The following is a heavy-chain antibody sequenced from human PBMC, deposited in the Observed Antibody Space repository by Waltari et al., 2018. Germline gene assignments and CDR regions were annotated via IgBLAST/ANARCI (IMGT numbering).Heavy chain of an antibody. D-gene: IGHD2-15*01. J-gene: IGHJ6*01. CDR3: ARHLSTLTGGLDV. V-gene: IGHV4-59*08. Sequence: QVQLQESGPGLVKPSETLSLTCSVSGGSISSFYLSWIRQSPGKGLEWIGCLYYSATTKYNSALKSRVSISGDTSNNQFSLQLTSVTAADTAVYYCARHLSTLTGGLDVWVQGATVTVS. CDR1: GGSISSFY. CDR2: LYYSATT.